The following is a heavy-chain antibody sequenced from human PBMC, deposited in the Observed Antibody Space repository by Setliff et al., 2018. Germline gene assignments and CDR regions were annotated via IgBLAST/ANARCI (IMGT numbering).Heavy chain of an antibody. V-gene: IGHV1-18*01. Sequence: ASVKVSCKASGYTFSHSGITWVRQAPGQGLEWMGWISVYSGNTNYAQKLQGRVTMTTDASTNTAYMELRGLTSDDTGVYYCSRLVRYCSRTTCQTASGAELWGQGTLVTVSS. CDR1: GYTFSHSG. J-gene: IGHJ4*02. CDR3: SRLVRYCSRTTCQTASGAEL. D-gene: IGHD2-2*01. CDR2: ISVYSGNT.